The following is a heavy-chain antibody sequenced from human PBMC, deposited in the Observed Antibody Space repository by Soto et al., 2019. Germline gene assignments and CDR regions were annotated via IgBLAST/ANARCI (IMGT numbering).Heavy chain of an antibody. J-gene: IGHJ6*02. Sequence: GSLRLSCAASGFTISSHWMHWVRQCPGKGLVWVSRVNSDGTSTNYADSVKGRFTISRDNAKNTLYLQMNSLRAEDTAMYYCAREVAPAALPPSSLMDVWGQGTTVTVSS. V-gene: IGHV3-74*01. CDR3: AREVAPAALPPSSLMDV. CDR1: GFTISSHW. CDR2: VNSDGTST. D-gene: IGHD2-2*01.